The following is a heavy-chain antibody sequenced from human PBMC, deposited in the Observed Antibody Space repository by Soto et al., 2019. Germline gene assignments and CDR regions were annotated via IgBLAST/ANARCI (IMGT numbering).Heavy chain of an antibody. V-gene: IGHV4-59*01. D-gene: IGHD2-15*01. Sequence: SETLSLTCTVSGGSISSYYWSWIRQPPGKGLEWIGYIYYSGSTNYNPSLKSRVTISVDTSKNQFSLKLSSVTAADTAVYYCARDMVVAATTYFDYWGQGTLVTVS. CDR2: IYYSGST. CDR3: ARDMVVAATTYFDY. J-gene: IGHJ4*02. CDR1: GGSISSYY.